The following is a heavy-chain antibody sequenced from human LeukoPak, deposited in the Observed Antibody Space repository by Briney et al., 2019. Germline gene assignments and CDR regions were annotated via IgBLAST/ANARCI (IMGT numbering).Heavy chain of an antibody. D-gene: IGHD1-26*01. V-gene: IGHV3-33*01. CDR3: ARDPSIVGDLYYFDY. Sequence: GGSLRLSCAASGFTFSSYGMHWVRQAPGKGLEWVAVIWYDGSNKYYADSVKGRFTISRDNAKNTLYLQMNSLRAEDTAVYYCARDPSIVGDLYYFDYWGQGTLVTVSS. CDR2: IWYDGSNK. CDR1: GFTFSSYG. J-gene: IGHJ4*02.